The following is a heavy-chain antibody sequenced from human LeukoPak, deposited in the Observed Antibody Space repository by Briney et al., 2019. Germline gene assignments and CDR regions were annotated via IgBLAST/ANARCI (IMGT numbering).Heavy chain of an antibody. CDR3: ARGSYSFDSSSSPLGPLFDS. CDR1: GDSVSSNSAA. D-gene: IGHD3-22*01. J-gene: IGHJ4*02. V-gene: IGHV6-1*01. CDR2: TYYRSKWYN. Sequence: SQTLSLTCAISGDSVSSNSAAWNWIRQSPSRGLEWLGRTYYRSKWYNDYAVSVKSRITINPDTSKNQFSLQLNSVTPEDTAVYYCARGSYSFDSSSSPLGPLFDSWGQGTLVTVSS.